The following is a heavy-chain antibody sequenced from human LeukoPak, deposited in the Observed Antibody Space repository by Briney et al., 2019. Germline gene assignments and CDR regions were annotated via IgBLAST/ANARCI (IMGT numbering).Heavy chain of an antibody. J-gene: IGHJ4*02. Sequence: GGSLRLSCAASGFTFSSYVMNWLRQAPGEGLEWVSSISASDDRTFYADSVKGRFTISRDNSKNTVYLQMNSLRAGDTAVYYCAKVQHADFNMNFDSWGQGTLVTVPS. CDR2: ISASDDRT. CDR1: GFTFSSYV. CDR3: AKVQHADFNMNFDS. V-gene: IGHV3-23*01. D-gene: IGHD2-21*01.